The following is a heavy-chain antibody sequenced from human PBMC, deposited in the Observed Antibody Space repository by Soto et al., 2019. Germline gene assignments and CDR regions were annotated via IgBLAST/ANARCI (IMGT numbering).Heavy chain of an antibody. J-gene: IGHJ4*02. CDR3: AKDQVWDGSGSYYSY. Sequence: GSLRLSCAASGFTFSSYAMSWVRQAPGKGLEWVSAISGSGGSTYYADSVKGRFTISRDNSKNTLYLQMNSLRAEDTAVYYCAKDQVWDGSGSYYSYWGQGTLVIASS. D-gene: IGHD3-10*01. CDR1: GFTFSSYA. CDR2: ISGSGGST. V-gene: IGHV3-23*01.